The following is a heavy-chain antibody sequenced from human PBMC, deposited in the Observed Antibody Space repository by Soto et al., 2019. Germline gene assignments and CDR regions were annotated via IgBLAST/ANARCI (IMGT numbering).Heavy chain of an antibody. J-gene: IGHJ6*02. CDR1: GGTFSSYA. D-gene: IGHD2-15*01. Sequence: QVQLVQSGAEVKKPGSSVKVSCKASGGTFSSYAISWVRQAPGQGLEWMGGIIPIFGTANYAQKFQGRVTITADKSTSTAYMELSSLRSEDTAVYYCARVIRHGGNGVRGLLYGMDVWGQGTTVTVSS. CDR2: IIPIFGTA. CDR3: ARVIRHGGNGVRGLLYGMDV. V-gene: IGHV1-69*06.